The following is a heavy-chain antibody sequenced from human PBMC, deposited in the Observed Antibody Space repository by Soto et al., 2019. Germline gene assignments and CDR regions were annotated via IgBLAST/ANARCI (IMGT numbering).Heavy chain of an antibody. Sequence: PSETLSLTCTVSGFSISSYYWSWIRQPPGKGLEWIGYIYYSGSTNYNPSLKSRVTISVDTSKNQFSLKLSSVTAADTAVYYCARDPFYYDSSGYWGQGTLVTV. CDR3: ARDPFYYDSSGY. D-gene: IGHD3-22*01. CDR1: GFSISSYY. J-gene: IGHJ4*02. V-gene: IGHV4-59*01. CDR2: IYYSGST.